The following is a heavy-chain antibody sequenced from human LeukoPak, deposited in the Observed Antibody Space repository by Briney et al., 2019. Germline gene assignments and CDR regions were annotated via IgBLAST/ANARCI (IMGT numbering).Heavy chain of an antibody. J-gene: IGHJ4*02. V-gene: IGHV3-21*01. CDR2: ISSSSSYI. CDR1: GFAFSSYS. Sequence: GGSLRLSCAASGFAFSSYSMNWVRQAPGKGLEWVSSISSSSSYIYYADSVKGRFTISRDNAKSSLYLQMNSLRAEDTAVYYCARGLAGLDYWGQGTLVTVSS. CDR3: ARGLAGLDY.